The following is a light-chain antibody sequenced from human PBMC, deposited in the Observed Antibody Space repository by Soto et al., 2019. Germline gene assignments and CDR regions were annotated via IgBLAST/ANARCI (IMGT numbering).Light chain of an antibody. CDR1: SNDVGSYNL. V-gene: IGLV2-23*02. CDR3: CSYASGSTWV. Sequence: QPVLTQPASVSGSPGQSITISCTGTSNDVGSYNLVSWYQQNPGKAPKLMIYEVTKRPSGVSNRFSGSKSGNTASLTISGLQAEDEADYFCCSYASGSTWVFGGGTKLTVL. CDR2: EVT. J-gene: IGLJ3*02.